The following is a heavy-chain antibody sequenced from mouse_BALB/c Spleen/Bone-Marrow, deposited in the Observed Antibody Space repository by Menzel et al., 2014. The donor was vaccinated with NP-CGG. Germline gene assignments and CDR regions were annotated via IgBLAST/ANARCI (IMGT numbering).Heavy chain of an antibody. CDR3: ARYWYFDV. Sequence: EVMLVESGGGLVQPGGSRKLSCAASGFTFSSFGMHWVRQAPEKGLEWVAYISSGSSTIYYADTVKGRFTISRDNPKNTLFLKMTSLRSEDTAMYYCARYWYFDVWGAGTTVTVSS. CDR1: GFTFSSFG. J-gene: IGHJ1*01. V-gene: IGHV5-17*02. CDR2: ISSGSSTI.